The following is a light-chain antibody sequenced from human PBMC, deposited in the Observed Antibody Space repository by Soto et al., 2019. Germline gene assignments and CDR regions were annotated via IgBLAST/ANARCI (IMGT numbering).Light chain of an antibody. Sequence: DIQLTQSPSFLSASVGDRVTITCRATQGISTYLAWYQHKPGKAPKLLIYNASTLQSGVPSRFSGSGSGTDLTPTISSQQPEDFATYYCQQVKSYPLTFGGGTKVEIK. CDR3: QQVKSYPLT. J-gene: IGKJ4*01. V-gene: IGKV1-9*01. CDR1: QGISTY. CDR2: NAS.